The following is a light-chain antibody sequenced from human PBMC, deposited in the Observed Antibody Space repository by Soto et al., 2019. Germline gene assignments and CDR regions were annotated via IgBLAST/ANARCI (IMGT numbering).Light chain of an antibody. Sequence: AIQLTQSPSSLSASVGDRVTITCRASQGISSALAWYQQKPGKAPKLLIYDASSLESGVPSRFSGSGSGTDFTLTISSLQPEDFATYYFQKFNSYPFTFGPGTKVEIK. CDR2: DAS. CDR1: QGISSA. CDR3: QKFNSYPFT. J-gene: IGKJ3*01. V-gene: IGKV1-13*02.